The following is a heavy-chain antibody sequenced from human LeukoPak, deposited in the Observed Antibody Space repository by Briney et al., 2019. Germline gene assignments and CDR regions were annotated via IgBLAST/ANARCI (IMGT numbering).Heavy chain of an antibody. CDR2: INPNSGGT. CDR1: GYTFTGYY. J-gene: IGHJ4*02. Sequence: ASVTLSCKASGYTFTGYYMHWVRQAPGQGLEWMGWINPNSGGTNYAQKLQGRVTMTRDTSISTAYMELSRLRSDDTAVYYCARDFYHGVPFDYWGQGTLVTVSS. D-gene: IGHD2/OR15-2a*01. CDR3: ARDFYHGVPFDY. V-gene: IGHV1-2*02.